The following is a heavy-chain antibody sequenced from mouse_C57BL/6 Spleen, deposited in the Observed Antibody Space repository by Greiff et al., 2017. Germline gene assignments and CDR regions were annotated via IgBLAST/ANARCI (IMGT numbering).Heavy chain of an antibody. CDR1: GYAFSSSW. J-gene: IGHJ4*01. D-gene: IGHD1-1*01. V-gene: IGHV1-82*01. CDR3: AREGPYYDGSSYNAMDY. Sequence: QVQLQQSGPELVKPGASVKISCKASGYAFSSSWMNWVKQRPGKGLEWIGRIYPGDGDTNYNGKFKGKATLTADKSSSTAYMQLSSLTSEDSAVYFCAREGPYYDGSSYNAMDYWGQGTSVTVSS. CDR2: IYPGDGDT.